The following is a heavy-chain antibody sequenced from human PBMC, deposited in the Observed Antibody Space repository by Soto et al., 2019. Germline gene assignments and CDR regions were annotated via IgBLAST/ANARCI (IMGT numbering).Heavy chain of an antibody. D-gene: IGHD3-22*01. J-gene: IGHJ4*02. CDR3: ARHKSYYDSSGYPRFDY. CDR1: VGCISIEAYD. V-gene: IGHV4-31*03. Sequence: SETLSVICILSVGCISIEAYDWSWMRQYRGKGLEWIGYIYYSGSTYYNPSLKSRVTISVDTSKNQFSLRLRSVTAADTAVYYCARHKSYYDSSGYPRFDYWGQGTLVTVSS. CDR2: IYYSGST.